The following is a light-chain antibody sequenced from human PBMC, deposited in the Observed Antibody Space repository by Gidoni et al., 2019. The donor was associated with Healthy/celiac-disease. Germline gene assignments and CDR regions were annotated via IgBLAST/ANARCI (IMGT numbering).Light chain of an antibody. Sequence: EIVMTQSPATLSVSPGERATLSCRASQSVSSNLAWYQQKPGQAPRLLIYGASTRATGIPARLSGSGSGTEFTLTISSLQSEEFAVYYCQQYNNWTPLTFGGGTKVEIK. CDR3: QQYNNWTPLT. CDR2: GAS. J-gene: IGKJ4*01. CDR1: QSVSSN. V-gene: IGKV3-15*01.